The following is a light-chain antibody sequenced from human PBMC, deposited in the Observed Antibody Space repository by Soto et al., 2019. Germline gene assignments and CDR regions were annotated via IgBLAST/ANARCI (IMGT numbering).Light chain of an antibody. J-gene: IGKJ1*01. CDR2: GAS. Sequence: EIVMTQSPATLFVSPGGRDTLSCRASQSISDTLAWYQQKPGQAPRLLIHGASTRATGFPARFSGSGSGTDFTLTISRLEPEDFAVYYCQQCGSSPWTFGQGTKVDIK. V-gene: IGKV3-15*01. CDR3: QQCGSSPWT. CDR1: QSISDT.